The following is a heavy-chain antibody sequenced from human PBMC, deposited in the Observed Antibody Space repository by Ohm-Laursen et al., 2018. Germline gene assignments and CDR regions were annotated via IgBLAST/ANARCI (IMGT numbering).Heavy chain of an antibody. V-gene: IGHV4-59*08. D-gene: IGHD4-23*01. Sequence: SEILSLTCAVSGGSISSYYWSWIRQPPGKGLEWIGYIFYSGSTNYNPSLKSRVTISLDTSKNQFSLNLSFVTAADTAVYYCARHVQNSGNLYYFDYWGQGTLVTVSS. CDR2: IFYSGST. CDR1: GGSISSYY. CDR3: ARHVQNSGNLYYFDY. J-gene: IGHJ4*02.